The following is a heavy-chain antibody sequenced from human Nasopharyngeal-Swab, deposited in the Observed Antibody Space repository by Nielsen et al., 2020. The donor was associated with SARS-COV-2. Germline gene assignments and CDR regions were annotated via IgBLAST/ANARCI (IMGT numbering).Heavy chain of an antibody. D-gene: IGHD4-17*01. CDR3: ARGNGAFDY. V-gene: IGHV4-34*01. CDR1: GGSFSGYY. J-gene: IGHJ4*02. CDR2: INHSGST. Sequence: SQTLSLTCAVYGGSFSGYYWSWIRQPPGKGLEWIGEINHSGSTNYNPSLKSRVTISVDTSKNQFSLKLSSVTAADTAGYYCARGNGAFDYWGQGTLVTVSS.